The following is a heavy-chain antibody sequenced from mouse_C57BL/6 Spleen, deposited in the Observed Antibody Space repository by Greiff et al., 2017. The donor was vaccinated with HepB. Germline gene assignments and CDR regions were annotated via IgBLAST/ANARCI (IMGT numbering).Heavy chain of an antibody. CDR3: ARDGYDGYYCFDY. D-gene: IGHD2-3*01. Sequence: VKLMESGGGLVKPGGSLKLSCAASGFTFSSYAMSWVRQTPEKRLEWVATISDGGSYTYYPDNVKGRFTISRDNAKNNLYLQMSHLKSEDTAMYYCARDGYDGYYCFDYWGQGTTLTVSS. J-gene: IGHJ2*01. CDR2: ISDGGSYT. V-gene: IGHV5-4*01. CDR1: GFTFSSYA.